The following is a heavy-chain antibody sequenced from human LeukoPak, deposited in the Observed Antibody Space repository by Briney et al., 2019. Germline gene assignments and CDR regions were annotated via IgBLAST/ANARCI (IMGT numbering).Heavy chain of an antibody. CDR2: INHSGST. Sequence: PSETLSLTCTVSGGSISSYYWSWIRQPPGKGLEWIGEINHSGSTNYNPSLKSRVTISVDTSKNQFSLKLSSVTAADTAVYYCARHGPYRLISTVVTSHFDYWGQGTLVTVSS. V-gene: IGHV4-34*01. D-gene: IGHD4-23*01. J-gene: IGHJ4*02. CDR3: ARHGPYRLISTVVTSHFDY. CDR1: GGSISSYY.